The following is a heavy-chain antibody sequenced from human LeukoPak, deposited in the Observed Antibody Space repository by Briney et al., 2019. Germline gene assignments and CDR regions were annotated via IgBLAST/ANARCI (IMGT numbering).Heavy chain of an antibody. CDR3: AKDRGWAIVVVPAAIDY. J-gene: IGHJ4*02. Sequence: GGSLRLSCAASGFTFSSYAMSWVRQAPGKGLEWVSAISGSGGSTYYADSVKGRFTISRDNSKHTLYLQMNSLRAEDTAVYYCAKDRGWAIVVVPAAIDYWGQGTLVTVSS. CDR2: ISGSGGST. D-gene: IGHD2-2*01. V-gene: IGHV3-23*01. CDR1: GFTFSSYA.